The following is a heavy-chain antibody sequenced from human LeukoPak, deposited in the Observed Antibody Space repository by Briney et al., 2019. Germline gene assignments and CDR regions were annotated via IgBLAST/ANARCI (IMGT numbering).Heavy chain of an antibody. Sequence: SETLSLTCTVSGGSISSYYWSWIRQPPGKGLEWIGYIYYSGSTNYNPSLKSRVTISVDTSKNQFSLKLSSVTAADTAVYYCARDDILTGYYKDAFDIWGQGTMVTVSS. D-gene: IGHD3-9*01. J-gene: IGHJ3*02. CDR1: GGSISSYY. CDR2: IYYSGST. V-gene: IGHV4-59*12. CDR3: ARDDILTGYYKDAFDI.